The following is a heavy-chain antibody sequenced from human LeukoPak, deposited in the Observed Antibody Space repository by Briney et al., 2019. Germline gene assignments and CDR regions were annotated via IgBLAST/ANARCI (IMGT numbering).Heavy chain of an antibody. CDR2: ISGSGGST. CDR1: GFTFSSYA. Sequence: GGSLRLSCAASGFTFSSYAMSWVRQAPGKGLEWASAISGSGGSTYYADSVKGRFTISRDNSKNTLYLQMNSLRAEDTAVYYCAIQTTASSSWSYWGQGTLVTVSS. CDR3: AIQTTASSSWSY. J-gene: IGHJ4*02. V-gene: IGHV3-23*01. D-gene: IGHD6-13*01.